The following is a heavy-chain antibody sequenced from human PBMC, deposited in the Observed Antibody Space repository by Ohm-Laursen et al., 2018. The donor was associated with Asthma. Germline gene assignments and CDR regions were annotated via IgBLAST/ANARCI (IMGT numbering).Heavy chain of an antibody. V-gene: IGHV4-59*07. CDR1: GDSIADFF. D-gene: IGHD5-18*01. CDR2: VYSTGST. CDR3: ARYSRGGYAFDI. J-gene: IGHJ3*02. Sequence: SDTLSLTCTVSGDSIADFFWSWIRQPPGERLEWIGYVYSTGSTDYNPSLKSRATLSLDASKNQFSLTLTSVTAADTALYYCARYSRGGYAFDIWGQGTMVSASS.